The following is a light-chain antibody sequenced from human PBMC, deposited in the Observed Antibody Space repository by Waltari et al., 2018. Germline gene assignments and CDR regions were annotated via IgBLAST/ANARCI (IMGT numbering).Light chain of an antibody. J-gene: IGKJ1*01. CDR3: QQYGSSPWT. CDR2: GAS. Sequence: EIVLTQSPGTLSLSPGERATLSCRASQRGSSNYLAWYQQKPGQAPRLLIYGASSRATGIPDKFSGSGSGTDFTLTIRRLEPEDFAVYFCQQYGSSPWTFGQGTKVEIK. V-gene: IGKV3-20*01. CDR1: QRGSSNY.